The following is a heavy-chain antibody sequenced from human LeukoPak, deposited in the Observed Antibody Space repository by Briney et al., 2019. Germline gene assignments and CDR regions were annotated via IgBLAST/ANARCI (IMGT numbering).Heavy chain of an antibody. CDR2: INPNSGAT. Sequence: EASVKVSCKASGYTFTGYYMDWVRQAPGQGLEGMGRINPNSGATNYAQKFQGRVTMTRDTSISTAYMEFNGLRSDDTAVYYCARGIYSTDLYYYMDVWGKGTTVTVCS. J-gene: IGHJ6*03. CDR3: ARGIYSTDLYYYMDV. CDR1: GYTFTGYY. V-gene: IGHV1-2*06. D-gene: IGHD6-13*01.